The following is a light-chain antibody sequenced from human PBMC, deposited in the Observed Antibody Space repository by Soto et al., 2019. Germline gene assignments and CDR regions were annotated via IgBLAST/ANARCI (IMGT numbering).Light chain of an antibody. J-gene: IGKJ5*01. CDR1: QSVSSTY. Sequence: EIVLTQSPGTLSLSPGERATLSCRASQSVSSTYLAWYQQKTGQAPAMLLTGTYTRATGIPDRCSGRGAWTDVSLTISRLVPGEVVVDYCRHYDDSLSITFGQGTRLEIK. CDR3: RHYDDSLSIT. V-gene: IGKV3-20*01. CDR2: GTY.